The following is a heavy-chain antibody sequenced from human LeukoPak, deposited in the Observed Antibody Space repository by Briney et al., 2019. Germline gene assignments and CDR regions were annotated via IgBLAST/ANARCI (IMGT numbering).Heavy chain of an antibody. CDR3: ATYQEGYSSGWYYFDY. J-gene: IGHJ4*02. D-gene: IGHD6-19*01. Sequence: GSSVNVSCKASGGTFSSYAISWVRQAPGQGLEWMGGIIPIFGTANYAQKFQGRVTITADESTSTAYMELSSLRSEDTAVYYCATYQEGYSSGWYYFDYWGQGTLVTVSS. V-gene: IGHV1-69*01. CDR1: GGTFSSYA. CDR2: IIPIFGTA.